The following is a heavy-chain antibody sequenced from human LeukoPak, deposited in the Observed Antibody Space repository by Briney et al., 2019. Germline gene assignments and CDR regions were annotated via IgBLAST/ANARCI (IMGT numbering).Heavy chain of an antibody. D-gene: IGHD1-26*01. CDR2: ISGSGGGT. CDR3: AKDLGRYRNNFFDY. V-gene: IGHV3-23*01. Sequence: GGSLRLSCAASGFTFSSIAMSWVRQAPDKGLEWVSTISGSGGGTYYADSVKGRFTISRDDSKDTLYLQMNSLRADDTAVYYCAKDLGRYRNNFFDYWGQGNLVIVSS. J-gene: IGHJ4*02. CDR1: GFTFSSIA.